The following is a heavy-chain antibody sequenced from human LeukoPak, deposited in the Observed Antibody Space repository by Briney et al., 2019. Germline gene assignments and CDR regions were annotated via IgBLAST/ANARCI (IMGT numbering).Heavy chain of an antibody. V-gene: IGHV3-33*06. CDR2: IWSDGSDK. D-gene: IGHD4-11*01. J-gene: IGHJ1*01. CDR3: AKDAQRGFDYSNSLQN. Sequence: GSLRLSCEVSGFTFSNYGINWVRQAPGKGLEWVAVIWSDGSDKYYAKSVKGRFTISRDNSKNSLFLQMNSLRAEDTAVYYCAKDAQRGFDYSNSLQNWGQGILVTVSS. CDR1: GFTFSNYG.